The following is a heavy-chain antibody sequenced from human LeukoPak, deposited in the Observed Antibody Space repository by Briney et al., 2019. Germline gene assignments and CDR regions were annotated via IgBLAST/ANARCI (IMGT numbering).Heavy chain of an antibody. CDR3: VKDPYSGPNLYFDY. CDR2: ISSNGGST. J-gene: IGHJ4*02. D-gene: IGHD1-26*01. CDR1: GFTFSSYA. Sequence: GRSLRLSCSASGFTFSSYAMHWVRQAPGKGLEYVSAISSNGGSTYYADSVKGRLTIYRDNSKNTLYLQMGSLRAEDTAVYYCVKDPYSGPNLYFDYWGQGTLVTVSP. V-gene: IGHV3-64D*09.